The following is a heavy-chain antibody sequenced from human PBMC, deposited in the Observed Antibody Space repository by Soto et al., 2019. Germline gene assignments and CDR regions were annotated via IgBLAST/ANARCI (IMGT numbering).Heavy chain of an antibody. CDR2: ISYDGSNK. CDR1: GFTFSSYG. V-gene: IGHV3-30*18. Sequence: GGSLRLSCAASGFTFSSYGMHWVRQAPGKGLEWVAVISYDGSNKYYADSVKGRFTISRDNSKNTLYLQMNSLRAEDTAVYYCAKDGAEYRLVEEAFGYFDYWGQGTLVTVSS. D-gene: IGHD6-19*01. CDR3: AKDGAEYRLVEEAFGYFDY. J-gene: IGHJ4*02.